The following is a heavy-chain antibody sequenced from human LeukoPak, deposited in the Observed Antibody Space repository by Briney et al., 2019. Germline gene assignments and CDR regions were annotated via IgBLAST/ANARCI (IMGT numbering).Heavy chain of an antibody. CDR3: TRTTTTADWYFDL. CDR2: INSDGSST. V-gene: IGHV3-74*01. J-gene: IGHJ2*01. CDR1: GFTFSNYW. Sequence: GGSLRLSCAVSGFTFSNYWMYWVRQAPGKRLVWVARINSDGSSTTYADSVEGRLTISRDNTKSMLHLQMHSLRVGDSADYFCTRTTTTADWYFDLWGRGTLVTVSS. D-gene: IGHD1-1*01.